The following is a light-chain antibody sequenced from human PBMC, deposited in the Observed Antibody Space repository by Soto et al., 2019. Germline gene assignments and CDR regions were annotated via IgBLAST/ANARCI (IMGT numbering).Light chain of an antibody. CDR1: SSDVGGYNY. Sequence: QSALTQPPSASGSPGQSVTISCTGTSSDVGGYNYVSWYQQHPGKAPKLMIYEVSKRPSGVPDRFSGSKSGNTASLTVSGLQAEAEADYYCSSYAGSNNSVFGAGTKV. CDR3: SSYAGSNNSV. V-gene: IGLV2-8*01. J-gene: IGLJ1*01. CDR2: EVS.